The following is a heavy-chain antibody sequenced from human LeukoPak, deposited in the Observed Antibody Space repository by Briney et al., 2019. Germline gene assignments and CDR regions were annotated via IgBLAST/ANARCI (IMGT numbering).Heavy chain of an antibody. D-gene: IGHD3-22*01. CDR2: STHTGST. V-gene: IGHV4-34*01. CDR3: ARSPPRVDYDSSGYRHRFDY. CDR1: GGSFSGHY. Sequence: SETLSLTCAVYGGSFSGHYWTWIRQAPGKGLEWIGESTHTGSTNYNPSLKSRVTISVDTSKNQFSLKLTSVRAEDTAVYYCARSPPRVDYDSSGYRHRFDYWGQGTLVTVSS. J-gene: IGHJ4*02.